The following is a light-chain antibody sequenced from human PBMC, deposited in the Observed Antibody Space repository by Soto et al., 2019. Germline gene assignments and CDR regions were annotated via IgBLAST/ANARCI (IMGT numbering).Light chain of an antibody. Sequence: QSALTQSASVSGSPGQSITISCTGTSNDVGGYNLVSWYQQHPGKAPKLMIYEGNKRPSGVSNRFSGSKSGNTASLTISGLQAEDEADYYCCSYAGWSTFVFGGGTKLTVL. CDR3: CSYAGWSTFV. J-gene: IGLJ2*01. CDR2: EGN. V-gene: IGLV2-23*03. CDR1: SNDVGGYNL.